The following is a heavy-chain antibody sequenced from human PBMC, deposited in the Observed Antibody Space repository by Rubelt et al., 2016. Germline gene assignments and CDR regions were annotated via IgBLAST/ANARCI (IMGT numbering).Heavy chain of an antibody. J-gene: IGHJ4*02. CDR1: GFTFSSYS. Sequence: EVQLVESGGGLVQPGGSLRLSCAASGFTFSSYSMHWVRQAPGKGLEWVSYISSSSSTIYYADSVKGRVTISRDNAKNSLYLQMNSLRDEDTAVYYCATQGYCSSTSCYGAYWGQGTLVTVSS. CDR3: ATQGYCSSTSCYGAY. D-gene: IGHD2-2*01. V-gene: IGHV3-48*02. CDR2: ISSSSSTI.